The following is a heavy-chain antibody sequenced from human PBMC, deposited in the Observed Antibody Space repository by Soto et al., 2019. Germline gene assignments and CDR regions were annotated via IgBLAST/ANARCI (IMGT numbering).Heavy chain of an antibody. CDR1: GFSLTTSGVA. D-gene: IGHD2-21*02. V-gene: IGHV2-5*01. Sequence: QITLTESVPTLVTPTQTLTLTCSFSGFSLTTSGVAVGWFRQPPGKAPAWLALFYWNDDKRYSPSMRNRLTVTGDSSKNQVVLTLASVDPVDSGTYYCAHRPTSTDDFYFDYWGQGTLVTVS. CDR2: FYWNDDK. CDR3: AHRPTSTDDFYFDY. J-gene: IGHJ4*02.